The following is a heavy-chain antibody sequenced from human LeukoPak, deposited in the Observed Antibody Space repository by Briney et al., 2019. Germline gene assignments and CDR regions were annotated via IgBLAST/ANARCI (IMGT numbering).Heavy chain of an antibody. V-gene: IGHV3-23*01. CDR1: GFTVSSNY. CDR3: AKGGRGYSYGFVGDY. Sequence: GGSLRLSCAASGFTVSSNYMSWVRQAPGKGLEWVSAISGSGDSTYYADSVKGRFTISRDNSKNTLYLQMNSLRAEDTAVYYCAKGGRGYSYGFVGDYWGQGTLVTVSS. D-gene: IGHD5-18*01. CDR2: ISGSGDST. J-gene: IGHJ4*02.